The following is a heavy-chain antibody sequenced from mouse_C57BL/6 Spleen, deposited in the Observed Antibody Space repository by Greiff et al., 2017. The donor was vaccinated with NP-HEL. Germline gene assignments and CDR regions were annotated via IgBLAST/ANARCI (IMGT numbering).Heavy chain of an antibody. CDR3: ARVTGAMDY. J-gene: IGHJ4*01. V-gene: IGHV3-6*01. CDR2: ISYDGSN. CDR1: GYSITSGYY. D-gene: IGHD2-2*01. Sequence: EVQLQQSGPGLVKPSQSLSLTCSVTGYSITSGYYWYWIRQYPGNKLERMGYISYDGSNNYNPTLKNRISITLDTSKNKFFLKLNSVTTEDTATYYCARVTGAMDYWGQGTSVTVSS.